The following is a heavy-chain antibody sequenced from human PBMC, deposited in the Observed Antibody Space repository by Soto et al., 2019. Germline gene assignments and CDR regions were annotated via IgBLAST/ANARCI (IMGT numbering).Heavy chain of an antibody. J-gene: IGHJ6*03. CDR3: AVSARPHYYYYMDV. CDR1: GFTVSSNY. V-gene: IGHV3-66*01. Sequence: HPGGSLRLSCAASGFTVSSNYMSWVRQAPGKGLEWVSVIYSGGSTYYADSVKGRFTISRDNSKNTPYLQMNSLRAEDTAVYYCAVSARPHYYYYMDVWGKGTTVTVSS. CDR2: IYSGGST. D-gene: IGHD6-6*01.